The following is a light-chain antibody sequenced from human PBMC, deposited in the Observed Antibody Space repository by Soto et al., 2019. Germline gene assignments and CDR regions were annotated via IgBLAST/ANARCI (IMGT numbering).Light chain of an antibody. J-gene: IGKJ1*01. Sequence: EIVLTQSPGTLSLSPGERATLSCRARQSVRGSDLDWYQQKPGQAPRLPIYGTSSRATGIPARFSGIGSGTDFTLTINRLEPEDLAVDFCQQYGSSPRTFGQGTMVEIK. V-gene: IGKV3-20*01. CDR2: GTS. CDR3: QQYGSSPRT. CDR1: QSVRGSD.